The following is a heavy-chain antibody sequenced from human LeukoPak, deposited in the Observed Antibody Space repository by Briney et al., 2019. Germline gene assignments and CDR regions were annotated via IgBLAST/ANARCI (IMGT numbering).Heavy chain of an antibody. J-gene: IGHJ4*02. D-gene: IGHD5-18*01. CDR3: ARRGLGYSYGTGAPFDY. CDR2: INHSGST. CDR1: GGSFSGYY. V-gene: IGHV4-34*01. Sequence: PSETLSLTCAVYGGSFSGYYWSWIRQPPGKGLEWIGEINHSGSTNYNPSLKSRVTISVDTSKNQFSLKLSSVTAADTAVYYCARRGLGYSYGTGAPFDYWGQGTLVTVSS.